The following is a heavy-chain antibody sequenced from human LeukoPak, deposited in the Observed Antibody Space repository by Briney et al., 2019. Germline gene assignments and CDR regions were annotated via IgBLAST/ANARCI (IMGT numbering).Heavy chain of an antibody. CDR1: GFTFSNAW. D-gene: IGHD1-26*01. V-gene: IGHV3-15*01. Sequence: PGGSLRLSCAASGFTFSNAWMSWVRQAPGKGLEWVGRIKSKTDGGTTDYAAPVKGRFTISRGDSKNTLYLQMNSLKTEDTAVYYCTTSIVGATPYYFDYWGQGTLVTVSS. CDR3: TTSIVGATPYYFDY. J-gene: IGHJ4*02. CDR2: IKSKTDGGTT.